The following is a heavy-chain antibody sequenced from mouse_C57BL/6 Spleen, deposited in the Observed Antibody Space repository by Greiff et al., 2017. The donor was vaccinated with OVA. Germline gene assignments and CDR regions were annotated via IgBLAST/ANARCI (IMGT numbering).Heavy chain of an antibody. D-gene: IGHD2-12*01. CDR2: INYDGSST. J-gene: IGHJ1*03. CDR1: GFTFSDYY. V-gene: IGHV5-16*01. Sequence: EVNVVESEGGLVQPGSSMKLSCTASGFTFSDYYMAWVRQVPEKGLEWVANINYDGSSTYYLDSLKSRFIISRDNAKNILYLQMSSLKSEDTATYYCARDNDARDWYFDVWGTGTTVTVSS. CDR3: ARDNDARDWYFDV.